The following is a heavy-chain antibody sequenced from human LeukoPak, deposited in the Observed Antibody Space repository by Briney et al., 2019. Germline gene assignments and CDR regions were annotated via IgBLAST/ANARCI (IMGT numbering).Heavy chain of an antibody. D-gene: IGHD6-13*01. CDR1: GYTFTSYA. J-gene: IGHJ5*02. V-gene: IGHV7-4-1*02. CDR2: INTNTGNP. Sequence: ASVKVSCKASGYTFTSYAMNWVRQAPGQWLEWMGWINTNTGNPTYAQGFTGRFVFSLDTSVSTAYLQISSLKAEDTAVYYCARVYSSSRYNWFDPWGQGTLVTVSS. CDR3: ARVYSSSRYNWFDP.